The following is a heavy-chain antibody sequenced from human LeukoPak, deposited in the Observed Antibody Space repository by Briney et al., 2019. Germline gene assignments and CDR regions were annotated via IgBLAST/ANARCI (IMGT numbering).Heavy chain of an antibody. D-gene: IGHD3-22*01. CDR1: GFNSTAYC. CDR2: SHPINSDT. V-gene: IGHV5-51*01. CDR3: ARQQYCYDSSGNYGGFDS. J-gene: IGHJ5*01. Sequence: GESLQISSKGSGFNSTAYCIAWVRQMPGEDLEWMGISHPINSDTKYRPSFQGQVTISADKSSSTAYLQLNSLTASDTAMYYCARQQYCYDSSGNYGGFDSWGQGTLVTVSS.